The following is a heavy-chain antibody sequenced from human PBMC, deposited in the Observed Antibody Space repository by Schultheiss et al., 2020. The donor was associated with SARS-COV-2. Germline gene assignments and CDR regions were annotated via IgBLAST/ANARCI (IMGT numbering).Heavy chain of an antibody. J-gene: IGHJ6*02. V-gene: IGHV3-21*01. D-gene: IGHD4-17*01. Sequence: GGSLRLSCAASGFTFSSYWMSWVRQAPGKGLEWVSSISSSSSYIYYADSVKGRFTISRDNAKNSLYLQMNSLRAEDTAVYYCARVDGDYVVAWVNYYYYGMDVWGQGTTVTVSS. CDR2: ISSSSSYI. CDR3: ARVDGDYVVAWVNYYYYGMDV. CDR1: GFTFSSYW.